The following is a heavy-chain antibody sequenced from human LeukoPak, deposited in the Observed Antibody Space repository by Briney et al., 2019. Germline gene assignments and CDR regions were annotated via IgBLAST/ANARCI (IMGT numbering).Heavy chain of an antibody. J-gene: IGHJ5*02. V-gene: IGHV4-39*07. D-gene: IGHD6-6*01. CDR2: MYYSRST. CDR3: AAQADSSSHP. CDR1: GGSISSSSYY. Sequence: PSETLSLTCTVSGGSISSSSYYWGWIRQPPGKGLERIGSMYYSRSTYYNPSLKSRVTISVDTSKNQFSLKLSSVTAADTAVYYCAAQADSSSHPWGQGTLVTVSS.